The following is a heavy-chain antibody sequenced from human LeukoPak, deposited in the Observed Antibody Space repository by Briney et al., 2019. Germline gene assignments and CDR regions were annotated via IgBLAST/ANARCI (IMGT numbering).Heavy chain of an antibody. CDR3: VRDCSIASLSSGCYYAMDV. CDR2: IKQDGSEK. CDR1: GFTFNDYW. V-gene: IGHV3-7*03. Sequence: PGGSLRLSCAASGFTFNDYWMTWVRQAPGKGLEWVAHIKQDGSEKYYVDSLKGRFTISRDNAKNSLFLQMNSLRAEDTAVYYCVRDCSIASLSSGCYYAMDVWGKGTTVTVSS. J-gene: IGHJ6*04. D-gene: IGHD2-2*01.